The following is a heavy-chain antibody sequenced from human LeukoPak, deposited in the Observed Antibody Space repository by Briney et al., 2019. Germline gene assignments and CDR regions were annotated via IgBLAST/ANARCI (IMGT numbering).Heavy chain of an antibody. V-gene: IGHV1-8*01. CDR2: MNPNSGNT. CDR3: ARGENYYGSGSYYSYHYYYYGMDV. Sequence: ASVKVSCKASGYTFTSYDINWVRQATGQGLEWMGWMNPNSGNTGYAQKFQGRVTMTRNTSISTAYMELSSLRSEDTAVYYCARGENYYGSGSYYSYHYYYYGMDVWGQGTTVTVSS. J-gene: IGHJ6*02. D-gene: IGHD3-10*01. CDR1: GYTFTSYD.